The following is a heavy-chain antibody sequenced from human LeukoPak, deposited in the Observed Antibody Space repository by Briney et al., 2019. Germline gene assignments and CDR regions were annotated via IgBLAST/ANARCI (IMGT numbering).Heavy chain of an antibody. CDR3: ASPAGFRDY. V-gene: IGHV3-21*01. D-gene: IGHD1-1*01. CDR2: ISSSSRYI. J-gene: IGHJ4*02. CDR1: GFTFSGYS. Sequence: GGSLRLSCAASGFTFSGYSMNWVRQAPGKGLEWVSSISSSSRYIYYADSVEGRFTISRDNAKNSLYLQMNSLRAEDTAVYYCASPAGFRDYWGQGTLVTVSS.